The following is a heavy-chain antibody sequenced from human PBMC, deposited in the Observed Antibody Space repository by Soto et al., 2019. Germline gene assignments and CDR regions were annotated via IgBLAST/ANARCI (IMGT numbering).Heavy chain of an antibody. CDR2: ISYDGSNK. CDR3: ARDGSGSYYKGPYYYYGMDV. D-gene: IGHD3-10*01. J-gene: IGHJ6*01. V-gene: IGHV3-30-3*01. CDR1: GFTFSSYA. Sequence: QVQLVDSGGGVVQPGRSLRLSCAASGFTFSSYAMHWVRQAPGKGLEWVAVISYDGSNKYYADSVKGRFTISRDNSKNTLYLQMNSLRAEDTAVYYCARDGSGSYYKGPYYYYGMDVW.